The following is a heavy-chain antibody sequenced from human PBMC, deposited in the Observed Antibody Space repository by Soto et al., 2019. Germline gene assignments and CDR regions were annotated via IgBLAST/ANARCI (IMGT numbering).Heavy chain of an antibody. CDR1: GYTFTGYY. Sequence: QVQLVQSGAEVKKPGASVKVSCKASGYTFTGYYMHWVRQAPGQGLEWMGWINPNSGGTNYAQKFQGRVTMTRDTSISTAYMELSRLRSDDTAVYYSARDRESSGWSEVGVRDYWGQGTLVTVSS. J-gene: IGHJ4*02. CDR3: ARDRESSGWSEVGVRDY. V-gene: IGHV1-2*02. D-gene: IGHD6-19*01. CDR2: INPNSGGT.